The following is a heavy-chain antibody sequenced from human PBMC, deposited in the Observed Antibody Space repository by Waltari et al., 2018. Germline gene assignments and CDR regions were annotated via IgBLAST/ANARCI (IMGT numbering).Heavy chain of an antibody. CDR3: ARDYYYYIDV. CDR1: GFTLSNYW. J-gene: IGHJ6*03. Sequence: EMQLVESGGDLVQPGGSLRLSCAVSGFTLSNYWMTWVRQAPGKGLEWVANIKQDGSEKSYVDSVKGRFTISRDNAKNSVYLQMNSVRAEDTALYYCARDYYYYIDVWGKGTTVTVSS. V-gene: IGHV3-7*01. CDR2: IKQDGSEK.